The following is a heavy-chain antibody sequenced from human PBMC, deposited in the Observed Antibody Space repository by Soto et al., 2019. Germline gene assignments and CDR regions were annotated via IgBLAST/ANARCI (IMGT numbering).Heavy chain of an antibody. J-gene: IGHJ6*03. CDR1: GGSISSSSYY. CDR2: IYYSGST. D-gene: IGHD3-3*02. CDR3: ARTGTEPYWNYYYMDV. V-gene: IGHV4-39*01. Sequence: SETLSLTCTVSGGSISSSSYYWGWIRQPPGKGLEWIGYIYYSGSTNYNPSLKSRVTISVDTSKNQFSLKLSSVTAADTAVYYCARTGTEPYWNYYYMDVWGKGTTVTVSS.